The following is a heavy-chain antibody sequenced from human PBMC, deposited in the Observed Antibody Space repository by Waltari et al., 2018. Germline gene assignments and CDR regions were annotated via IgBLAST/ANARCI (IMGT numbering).Heavy chain of an antibody. D-gene: IGHD6-13*01. Sequence: EVQLVESGGGLVQPGGSLRLSCAASGFTFSSYEMTWVSQAPGKGLEWVSYISSSGSTIYYADSVKGRFTISRDNAKNSLYLQMNSLRAEDTAVYYCARGLGSSSWYETRNYGMDVWGQGTTVTVSS. CDR1: GFTFSSYE. CDR3: ARGLGSSSWYETRNYGMDV. J-gene: IGHJ6*02. V-gene: IGHV3-48*03. CDR2: ISSSGSTI.